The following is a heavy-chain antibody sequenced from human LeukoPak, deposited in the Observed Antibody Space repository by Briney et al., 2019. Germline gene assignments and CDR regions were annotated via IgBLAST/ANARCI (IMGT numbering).Heavy chain of an antibody. D-gene: IGHD3-9*01. CDR3: ARGLAERYYDILTGYWNY. V-gene: IGHV1-2*06. J-gene: IGHJ4*02. Sequence: ASVKVSCKASGYTFTGYYMHWVRQAPGQGLEWMGRINPNSGGTNYAQKFQGRVTMTRDTSISTAYMELSRLRSDDTAVYCCARGLAERYYDILTGYWNYWGQGTLVTVSS. CDR1: GYTFTGYY. CDR2: INPNSGGT.